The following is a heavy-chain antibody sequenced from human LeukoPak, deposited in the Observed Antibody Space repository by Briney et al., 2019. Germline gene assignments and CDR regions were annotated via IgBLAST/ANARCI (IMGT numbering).Heavy chain of an antibody. CDR1: GFTFSDYY. Sequence: GGSLRLSRAASGFTFSDYYMTWIRQAPGKGLEWVSYITSSGSTIYYADSVKGRFTISRDNAKNSLYLQMNSLRLEDTAVYYCARGPVSPGWFDPWGQGTLVTVSS. V-gene: IGHV3-11*04. CDR3: ARGPVSPGWFDP. CDR2: ITSSGSTI. J-gene: IGHJ5*02.